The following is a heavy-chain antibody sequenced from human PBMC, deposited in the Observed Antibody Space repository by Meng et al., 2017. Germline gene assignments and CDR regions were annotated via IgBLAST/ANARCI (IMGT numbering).Heavy chain of an antibody. CDR3: ASWIYSCGWQ. D-gene: IGHD6-19*01. Sequence: QVLLQESGPGLVKPSGTLPLTCVVSGGSISSVDWWSWVRQPPGKGLEWIGEIYHGGNTNYNPSLKSRVTISIDKSKNQFSLKLSSVTAADTAVYYCASWIYSCGWQWGQGTLVTVSS. CDR1: GGSISSVDW. V-gene: IGHV4/OR15-8*02. CDR2: IYHGGNT. J-gene: IGHJ4*02.